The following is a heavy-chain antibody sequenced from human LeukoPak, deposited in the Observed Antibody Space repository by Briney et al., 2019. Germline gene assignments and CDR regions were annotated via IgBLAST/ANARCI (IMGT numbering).Heavy chain of an antibody. J-gene: IGHJ4*02. CDR3: ARGGWAALDY. Sequence: SETLSLACTVSGGSISSYYWSWIRQPPGMGLEWIGFVYYSGTTNYNPSLKSRVTMSVDTSNNRFSLKLSSVTAADTALYYCARGGWAALDYWGQGTLVTVSS. D-gene: IGHD2-15*01. V-gene: IGHV4-59*01. CDR1: GGSISSYY. CDR2: VYYSGTT.